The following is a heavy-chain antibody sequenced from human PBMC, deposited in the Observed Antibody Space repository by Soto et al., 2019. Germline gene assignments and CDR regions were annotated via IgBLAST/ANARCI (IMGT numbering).Heavy chain of an antibody. J-gene: IGHJ5*02. Sequence: VASVKVSCKASGYTFTSYAMHWVRQAPGQRLEWMGWINAGNGNTKYSQKFQGRVTITRDTSASTAYMELSSLRSEDTAVYYCARSPMVATGDDWFDPWGQGTLVTVSS. D-gene: IGHD5-12*01. CDR2: INAGNGNT. CDR1: GYTFTSYA. V-gene: IGHV1-3*01. CDR3: ARSPMVATGDDWFDP.